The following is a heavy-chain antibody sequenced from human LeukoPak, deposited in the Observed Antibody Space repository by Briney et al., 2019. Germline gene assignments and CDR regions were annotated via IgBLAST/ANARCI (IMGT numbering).Heavy chain of an antibody. CDR3: ARQRSGALEL. D-gene: IGHD1-26*01. V-gene: IGHV6-1*01. CDR1: GDSVSNNGAA. Sequence: SQTLSLTCALSGDSVSNNGAAWNWIRQSPSRGLEWLARTYFGSKWYNDYAVSVKSRIIINPDTTKNQYSPQLNSVTPEGTAVYYCARQRSGALELWGQGTMVTVSS. CDR2: TYFGSKWYN. J-gene: IGHJ3*01.